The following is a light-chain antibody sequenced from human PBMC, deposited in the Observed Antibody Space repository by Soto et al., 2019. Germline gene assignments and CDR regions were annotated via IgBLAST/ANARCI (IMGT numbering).Light chain of an antibody. CDR1: SSDVGAYNY. Sequence: QSVLTQPPSASGSPGQSVTISCSGTSSDVGAYNYVSWHQQHPGKAPKLMIYEVSKRPSGVPDRFSGSKSGNTASLIVSGLQAEDEADYYCNTYAGSTNFVFGTGTKVTVL. CDR2: EVS. CDR3: NTYAGSTNFV. V-gene: IGLV2-8*01. J-gene: IGLJ1*01.